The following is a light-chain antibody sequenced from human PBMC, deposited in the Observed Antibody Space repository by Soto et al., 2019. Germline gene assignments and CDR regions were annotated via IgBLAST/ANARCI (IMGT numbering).Light chain of an antibody. V-gene: IGLV2-14*01. CDR3: FSYTTSASYV. CDR2: DIN. CDR1: SSDVGNYIF. J-gene: IGLJ1*01. Sequence: QSVLTQPASVSGSPGQSITISCTGTSSDVGNYIFVSWYRQHPGKAPKLMIYDINNRPSGVSHRFSGSKSGNTASLTISGLQAEDAADYYCFSYTTSASYVFGTGTKVTVL.